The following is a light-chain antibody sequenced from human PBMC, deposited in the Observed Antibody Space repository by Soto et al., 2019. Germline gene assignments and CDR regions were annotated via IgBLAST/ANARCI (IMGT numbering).Light chain of an antibody. J-gene: IGKJ1*01. Sequence: EIVLTQSPGTLSLSPGERATLSCRASQSIRSNYLAWYQQKSGQAPRVLIHGASNRATGIPDRFSGSGSGTDFTLTISRLEPEDFAVYYCQRYGSSPWTFGPGTKVEIK. CDR1: QSIRSNY. CDR3: QRYGSSPWT. CDR2: GAS. V-gene: IGKV3-20*01.